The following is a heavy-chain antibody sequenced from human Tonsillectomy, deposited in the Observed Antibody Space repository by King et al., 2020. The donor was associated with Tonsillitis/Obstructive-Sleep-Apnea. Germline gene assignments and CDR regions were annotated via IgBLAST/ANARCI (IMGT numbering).Heavy chain of an antibody. CDR1: GGSFSGYY. D-gene: IGHD2-15*01. V-gene: IGHV4-34*01. CDR2: INHSGST. CDR3: AIRLGYCSGDSCLDY. J-gene: IGHJ4*02. Sequence: HVQLQQWGAGLLKPSETLSLTCAVYGGSFSGYYWSWIRQPPGKGLEWTGEINHSGSTNSNPSLKSRVTISVDTSKNQFSLKLSSVTAADTAVYFCAIRLGYCSGDSCLDYWGQGTLVTVSS.